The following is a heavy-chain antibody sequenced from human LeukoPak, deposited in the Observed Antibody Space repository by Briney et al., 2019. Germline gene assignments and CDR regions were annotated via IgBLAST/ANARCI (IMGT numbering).Heavy chain of an antibody. D-gene: IGHD3-22*01. CDR2: IYTSGST. V-gene: IGHV4-61*02. CDR1: GGSISSVSYY. J-gene: IGHJ3*02. Sequence: PSQTLSLTCTVYGGSISSVSYYWSWIRQPAGKGLEWIGRIYTSGSTNYNLSLKSRVTISVATSKNQFSLKLSSVTAADTAVYYCARAYYDPTLVAFDIWGQGTMVTVSS. CDR3: ARAYYDPTLVAFDI.